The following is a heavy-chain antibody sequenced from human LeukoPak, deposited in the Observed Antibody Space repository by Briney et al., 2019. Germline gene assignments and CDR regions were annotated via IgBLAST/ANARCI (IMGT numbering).Heavy chain of an antibody. CDR3: ARDLWKQLALDY. CDR2: IKQDGSEK. V-gene: IGHV3-7*01. CDR1: EFTFSSYW. J-gene: IGHJ4*02. Sequence: PGGSLRLSCAASEFTFSSYWMSWVRQAPGKGLEWVASIKQDGSEKYYVDSVKGRVTISRDNAKNSLYLQMNSLRAEDTAVYYCARDLWKQLALDYWGQGTLVTVSS. D-gene: IGHD6-6*01.